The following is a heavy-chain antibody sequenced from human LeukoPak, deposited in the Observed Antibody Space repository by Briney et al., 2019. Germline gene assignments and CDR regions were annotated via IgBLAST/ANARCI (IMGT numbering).Heavy chain of an antibody. D-gene: IGHD1-26*01. Sequence: GGPLRLSCAACGFTFCSHRVHWVPQAPGKGVVWGARINSGGSTTTYEDSVKGRFIITRDNANNTLYLQMDSLRADDTAVYYCARERDSGGYRDDYWGQGTLVTVFS. CDR3: ARERDSGGYRDDY. CDR2: INSGGSTT. J-gene: IGHJ4*02. CDR1: GFTFCSHR. V-gene: IGHV3-74*01.